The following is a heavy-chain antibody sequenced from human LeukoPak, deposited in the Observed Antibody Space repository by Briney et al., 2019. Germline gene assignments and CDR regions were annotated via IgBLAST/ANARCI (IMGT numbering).Heavy chain of an antibody. D-gene: IGHD3-3*01. CDR2: ISGSGGST. CDR3: AKGLDFWSGYQGY. Sequence: GGSLRLSCAASGFTFSSYAMSWVRQAPGKGLKWVSAISGSGGSTYYADSVKGRFTISRDNSKNTLYLQMNSLRAEDTAVYYCAKGLDFWSGYQGYWGQGTLVTVSS. J-gene: IGHJ4*02. CDR1: GFTFSSYA. V-gene: IGHV3-23*01.